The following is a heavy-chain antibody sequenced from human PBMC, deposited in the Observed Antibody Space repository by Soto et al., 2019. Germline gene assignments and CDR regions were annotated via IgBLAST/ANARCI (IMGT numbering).Heavy chain of an antibody. J-gene: IGHJ4*02. CDR2: ISRSSSFI. Sequence: ESGGGLVKPGGSLRLSCAASGFTFSSYSMNWVRQAPGKGLEWVSSISRSSSFIYYADSVKGRFTISRDNAKNSLYLQMNSLRAEDTAVYYCARGYGSGSYYLDYWGQGTLVTVSS. CDR1: GFTFSSYS. V-gene: IGHV3-21*01. CDR3: ARGYGSGSYYLDY. D-gene: IGHD3-10*01.